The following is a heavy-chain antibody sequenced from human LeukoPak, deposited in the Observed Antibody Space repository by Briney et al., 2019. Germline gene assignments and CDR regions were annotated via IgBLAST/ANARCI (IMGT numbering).Heavy chain of an antibody. CDR2: INAGSGDT. D-gene: IGHD6-13*01. V-gene: IGHV1-3*01. Sequence: ASVKVSCKASGYTITSHAIHWVRQAPGQRPEWMGWINAGSGDTKCSQNLEGRVTITRDTSASTAYMELSSLKSEDTAVYYCARTARIAATVGDYFDYWGQGTLVTVSS. J-gene: IGHJ4*02. CDR3: ARTARIAATVGDYFDY. CDR1: GYTITSHA.